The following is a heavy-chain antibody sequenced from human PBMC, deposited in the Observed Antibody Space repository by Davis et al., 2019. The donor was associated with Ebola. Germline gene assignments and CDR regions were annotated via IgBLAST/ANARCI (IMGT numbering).Heavy chain of an antibody. CDR3: ARGADIVLLVYAQVVQFDY. V-gene: IGHV3-30*04. Sequence: GESLKISCAASGFTFSTYAMHWVRQAPGKGLEWVAVISYDGNNKYYADSVKGRFTISRDNSKNTLYLQMNSLRAEDTDVYYCARGADIVLLVYAQVVQFDYWGQGTLVTVSS. D-gene: IGHD2-8*01. CDR1: GFTFSTYA. CDR2: ISYDGNNK. J-gene: IGHJ4*02.